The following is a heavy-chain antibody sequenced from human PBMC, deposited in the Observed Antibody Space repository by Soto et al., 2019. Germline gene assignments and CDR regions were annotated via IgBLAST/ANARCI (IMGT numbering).Heavy chain of an antibody. CDR1: GYTFTTYD. CDR3: AREVGYGDFSAALLD. J-gene: IGHJ4*02. CDR2: IITLFGTS. Sequence: SVKVSCKASGYTFTTYDISWVRQAPGQGLEWMGGIITLFGTSNYAQNFQGRVTITADQSTSTAYMELNSLTSDDTAVYYCAREVGYGDFSAALLDWGQGTLVTVSS. V-gene: IGHV1-69*13. D-gene: IGHD2-21*02.